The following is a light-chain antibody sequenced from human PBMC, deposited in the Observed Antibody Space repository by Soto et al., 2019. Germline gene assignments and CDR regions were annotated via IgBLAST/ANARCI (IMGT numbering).Light chain of an antibody. CDR3: QHYNRYSEA. CDR2: KAS. J-gene: IGKJ1*01. V-gene: IGKV1-5*03. CDR1: QTISSW. Sequence: DIQRTQSPSTLSGSVGDRVTISCRASQTISSWLAWYQQKPGKAPKLLIYKASTLKSGVPSRFSGSGSGTEYTLTIRRLEPEDFAVYYCQHYNRYSEAFGQGTKVDI.